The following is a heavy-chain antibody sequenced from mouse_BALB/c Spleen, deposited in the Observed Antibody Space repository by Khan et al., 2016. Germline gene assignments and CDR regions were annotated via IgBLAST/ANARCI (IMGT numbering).Heavy chain of an antibody. J-gene: IGHJ4*01. V-gene: IGHV2-9*02. Sequence: QVQLKESGPGLVAPSQSLSITCTVSGFSLTSYGVHWVRQPPGKGLEWLGVIWAGGSTNYNSALMSRLSISKDNSKSQVFLKMNSLQTDDTAMYYWVRGNYYGYDDAMDYWGQGTSVTVSS. CDR3: VRGNYYGYDDAMDY. CDR2: IWAGGST. CDR1: GFSLTSYG. D-gene: IGHD2-2*01.